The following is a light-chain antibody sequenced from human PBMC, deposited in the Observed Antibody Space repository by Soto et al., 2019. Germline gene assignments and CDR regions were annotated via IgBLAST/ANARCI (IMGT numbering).Light chain of an antibody. V-gene: IGLV1-40*01. CDR1: SSNIGAGCD. CDR3: QSYDTSLSGPVV. J-gene: IGLJ2*01. Sequence: QSVLTQPPSVSGAPGQRVTMSCTGSSSNIGAGCDVHWYQHLPGTAPKILIYGNTNRPSGVPDRFSGSKSGTSASLAITGLQAEDEADYYCQSYDTSLSGPVVFGGGTKLTVL. CDR2: GNT.